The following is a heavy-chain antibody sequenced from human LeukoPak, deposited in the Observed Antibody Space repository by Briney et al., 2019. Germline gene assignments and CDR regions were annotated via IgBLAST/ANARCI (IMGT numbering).Heavy chain of an antibody. CDR3: AKDGAGAVAGKGYFDY. D-gene: IGHD6-19*01. CDR2: ISGSGGST. J-gene: IGHJ4*02. V-gene: IGHV3-23*01. CDR1: GFTFSSYA. Sequence: SGGSLRLSCAASGFTFSSYAMSWVRQAPGKGLEWVSAISGSGGSTYYADSVKGRFTISRDNSKNTLYLQMNSLRAEDTAVYYCAKDGAGAVAGKGYFDYWGQGTLVTVSS.